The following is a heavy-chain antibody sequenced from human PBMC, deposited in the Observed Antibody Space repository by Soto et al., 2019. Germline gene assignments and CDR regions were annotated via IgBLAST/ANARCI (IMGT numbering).Heavy chain of an antibody. V-gene: IGHV4-39*01. D-gene: IGHD4-17*01. J-gene: IGHJ3*02. CDR3: ARRTGDYGDYAPGFAFDI. CDR1: GGSISSSSYY. Sequence: SETLSLTCTVSGGSISSSSYYWGWIRQPPGKGLEWIGSIYYSGSTYYNPSLKSRVTISVDTSKNQFSLKLSSVTAADTAVYYCARRTGDYGDYAPGFAFDIWGQGTMVTVSS. CDR2: IYYSGST.